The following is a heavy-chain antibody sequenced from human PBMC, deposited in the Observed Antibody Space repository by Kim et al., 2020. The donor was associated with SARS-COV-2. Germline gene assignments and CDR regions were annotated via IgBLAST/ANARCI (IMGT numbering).Heavy chain of an antibody. CDR3: ARVRAFSRSWYYFDY. Sequence: ASVKVSCKASGYTFTGYYMHWVRQAPGQGLEWMGRMNPNSGGTNYAQKFQGRVTITIDTSISTAYMELSRLRSDDTAVYYCARVRAFSRSWYYFDYCGQGTLVTVSS. D-gene: IGHD6-13*01. V-gene: IGHV1-2*06. CDR1: GYTFTGYY. J-gene: IGHJ4*02. CDR2: MNPNSGGT.